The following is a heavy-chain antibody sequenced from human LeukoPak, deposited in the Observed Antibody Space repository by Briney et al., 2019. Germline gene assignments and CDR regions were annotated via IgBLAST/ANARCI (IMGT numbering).Heavy chain of an antibody. J-gene: IGHJ4*02. V-gene: IGHV1-18*01. D-gene: IGHD3-16*02. CDR2: ISAYNGNT. Sequence: GASVKVSCKASGYTFTSYGISWVRQAPGQGLEWMGWISAYNGNTNYAQKLQGRATMTTDTSTSTAYMELRSLRSDDTAVYYCARGDDYVWGSYRELDYWGQGTLVTVSS. CDR3: ARGDDYVWGSYRELDY. CDR1: GYTFTSYG.